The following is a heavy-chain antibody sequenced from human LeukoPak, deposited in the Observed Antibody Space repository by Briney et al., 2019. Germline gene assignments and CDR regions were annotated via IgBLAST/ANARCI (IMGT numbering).Heavy chain of an antibody. CDR2: IIPILGIA. D-gene: IGHD3-3*01. CDR3: AREAIFGVVRHYYFDY. V-gene: IGHV1-69*04. J-gene: IGHJ4*02. Sequence: SVKVSCKASGGILSSYAISWVRQAPGQGLEWMGRIIPILGIANYAQKFQGRVTITADKSTSTAYMELSSLRSGDTAVYYCAREAIFGVVRHYYFDYWGQGTLVTVSS. CDR1: GGILSSYA.